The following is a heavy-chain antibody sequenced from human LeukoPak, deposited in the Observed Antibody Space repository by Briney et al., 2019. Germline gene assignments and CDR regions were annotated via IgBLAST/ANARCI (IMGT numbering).Heavy chain of an antibody. CDR1: GFTFSSYS. D-gene: IGHD4-17*01. CDR3: AREKLYGDPEWTIDY. CDR2: ISSRSSYI. J-gene: IGHJ4*02. Sequence: PGGSLRLSCAASGFTFSSYSMNWVRQAPGKGLEWVSSISSRSSYIYYADSVKGRFTISRDNAKNSLYLQMNSLRAEDTAIYYCAREKLYGDPEWTIDYWGQGTLVTVSS. V-gene: IGHV3-21*04.